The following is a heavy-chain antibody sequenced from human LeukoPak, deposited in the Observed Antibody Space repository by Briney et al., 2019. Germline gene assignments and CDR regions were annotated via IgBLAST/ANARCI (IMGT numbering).Heavy chain of an antibody. J-gene: IGHJ6*03. D-gene: IGHD2-2*02. CDR1: GGSISSGNYY. Sequence: PSQTLSLTCTVSGGSISSGNYYWRWIRQPPGKGLEWIGYIYHSGSTYYNPSLKSRVTISVDRSKNQFSLKLSSVTAADTAVYYCARGYCSSTSCYMYYYYYMDVWGKGTTVTVSS. V-gene: IGHV4-30-2*01. CDR2: IYHSGST. CDR3: ARGYCSSTSCYMYYYYYMDV.